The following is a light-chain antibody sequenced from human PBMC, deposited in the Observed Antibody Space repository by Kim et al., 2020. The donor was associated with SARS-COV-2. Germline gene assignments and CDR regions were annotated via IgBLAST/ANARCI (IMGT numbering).Light chain of an antibody. CDR3: QQYGSSPWT. J-gene: IGKJ1*01. CDR2: GAS. V-gene: IGKV3-20*01. Sequence: PGERATLSCRASQSVSSSYLAWYQQKSGQAPRLLIYGASSRATGIPDRFSGSGSGTDFTLTISRLEPEDFAVYYCQQYGSSPWTFGQGTKVDIK. CDR1: QSVSSSY.